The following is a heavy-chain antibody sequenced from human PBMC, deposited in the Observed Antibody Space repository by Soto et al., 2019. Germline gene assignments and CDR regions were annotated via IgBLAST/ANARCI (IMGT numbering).Heavy chain of an antibody. V-gene: IGHV4-39*01. J-gene: IGHJ4*02. Sequence: SETLSLTCTVSDGSISSSSYYWGWIRQPPGKGLEWIGNIYYGGSTYYNPSLKSRVTISVDTSKNQFSLKLSSVTAADTAVYYCASSSSWYEIVFDYWGQGTLVTVSS. CDR3: ASSSSWYEIVFDY. D-gene: IGHD6-13*01. CDR1: DGSISSSSYY. CDR2: IYYGGST.